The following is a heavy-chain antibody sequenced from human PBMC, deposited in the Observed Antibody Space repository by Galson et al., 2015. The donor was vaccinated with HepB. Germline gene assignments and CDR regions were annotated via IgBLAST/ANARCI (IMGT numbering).Heavy chain of an antibody. CDR2: ISSSSSTI. CDR3: ASASGSGYPDAFDI. Sequence: SVRLSCAASGFTFSSYSMNWVRQAPGRGLEWVSYISSSSSTIYYADSVKGRFTISRDNAKNSLYLQMNSLRAEDTAVYYCASASGSGYPDAFDIWGQGTMVTVSS. J-gene: IGHJ3*02. V-gene: IGHV3-48*04. CDR1: GFTFSSYS. D-gene: IGHD3-22*01.